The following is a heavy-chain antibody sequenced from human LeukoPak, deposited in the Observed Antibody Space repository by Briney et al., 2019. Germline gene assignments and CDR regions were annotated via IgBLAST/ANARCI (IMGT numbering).Heavy chain of an antibody. Sequence: SETLSLTCTVSGGPISSYYWSWIRQPPGKGLEWIGYIYYSGSTNYNPSLKSRVTISVDTSKNQFSLKLSSVTAADTAVYYCARDVDGDYFNWFDPWGQGTLVTVSS. J-gene: IGHJ5*02. D-gene: IGHD4-17*01. V-gene: IGHV4-59*01. CDR2: IYYSGST. CDR1: GGPISSYY. CDR3: ARDVDGDYFNWFDP.